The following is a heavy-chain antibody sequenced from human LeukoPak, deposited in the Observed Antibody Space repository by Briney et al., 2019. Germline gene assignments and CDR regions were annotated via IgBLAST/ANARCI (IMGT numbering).Heavy chain of an antibody. CDR1: GGSISSSSYY. CDR3: ARDLEGDGYESAFDY. Sequence: PSETLSLTCTVSGGSISSSSYYWGWIRQPPGKGLEWIGSIYYSGSTHYNPSLKSRVTISVDTSKNEFSLKLSSVTAGDTAVYYCARDLEGDGYESAFDYWGQGTLVTVSS. V-gene: IGHV4-39*07. CDR2: IYYSGST. J-gene: IGHJ4*02. D-gene: IGHD5-24*01.